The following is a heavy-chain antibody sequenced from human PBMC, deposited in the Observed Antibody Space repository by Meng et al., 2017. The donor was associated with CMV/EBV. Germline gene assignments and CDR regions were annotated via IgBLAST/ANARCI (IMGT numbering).Heavy chain of an antibody. CDR1: GYTFTSYG. Sequence: ASVKVSCKASGYTFTSYGISWVRQAPGQGLGWMGWISTYNGNTNYEQKLQGRVTMTTDTSTSTAYMELRSLRSDDTAVYYCARDRSYCSGGSCYKIYDYWGQGTLVTVSS. CDR3: ARDRSYCSGGSCYKIYDY. V-gene: IGHV1-18*01. J-gene: IGHJ4*02. CDR2: ISTYNGNT. D-gene: IGHD2-15*01.